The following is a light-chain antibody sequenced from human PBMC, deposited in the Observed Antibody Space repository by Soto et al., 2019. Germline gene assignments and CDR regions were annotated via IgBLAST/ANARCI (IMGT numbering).Light chain of an antibody. Sequence: QSVLAQPPSTSGTPGQRVTISCSGSSSNIGSNYVYWYQQLPGTAPKLLISRNNQRPSGVPGRFSGSKSGTSASLAISGLRSEDEADYYCATWDDSLSDYVFGTGTKLTVL. CDR3: ATWDDSLSDYV. V-gene: IGLV1-47*01. CDR2: RNN. CDR1: SSNIGSNY. J-gene: IGLJ1*01.